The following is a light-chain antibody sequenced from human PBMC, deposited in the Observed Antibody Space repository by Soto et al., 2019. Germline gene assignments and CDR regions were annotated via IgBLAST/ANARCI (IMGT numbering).Light chain of an antibody. V-gene: IGKV3-20*01. J-gene: IGKJ3*01. CDR3: QQYGSSPFT. Sequence: EIVLTQSPGTLSLSPGERATLSCRASQSVSSNYLTWYQQKPGQAPRLLIYGASSRATGIPDRFSGSGSGTDFTLTISRLEPEDFAVYYCQQYGSSPFTFCPGTKVAIK. CDR1: QSVSSNY. CDR2: GAS.